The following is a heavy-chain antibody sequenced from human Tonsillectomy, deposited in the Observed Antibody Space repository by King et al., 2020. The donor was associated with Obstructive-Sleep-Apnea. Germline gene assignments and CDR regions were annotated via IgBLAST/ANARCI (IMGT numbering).Heavy chain of an antibody. D-gene: IGHD3-22*01. Sequence: VQLVESGGGLVQPGGSLRLSCAASGFTFSSYSMNWVRQAPGKGLEWVSYISSSSSTIYYSDSVKGRFTISRDNAKNSLYLQMNSLRAEDTAVYYCASFITMIGGRFDYWGQGTLVTVSS. CDR3: ASFITMIGGRFDY. CDR2: ISSSSSTI. CDR1: GFTFSSYS. J-gene: IGHJ4*02. V-gene: IGHV3-48*04.